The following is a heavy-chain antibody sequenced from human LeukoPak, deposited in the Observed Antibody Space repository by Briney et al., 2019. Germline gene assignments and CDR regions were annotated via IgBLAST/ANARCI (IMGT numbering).Heavy chain of an antibody. D-gene: IGHD3-3*01. CDR1: GGSISSHY. V-gene: IGHV4-59*11. J-gene: IGHJ5*02. CDR2: IYYSGST. CDR3: ARENYDFWSGAGGRWFDP. Sequence: SETLSLTCTVSGGSISSHYWSWLRQPPGKGLEWIGYIYYSGSTNYNPSLKSRVTISVDTSKNQFSLKLSSVTAADTAVYYCARENYDFWSGAGGRWFDPWGQGTLVTVSS.